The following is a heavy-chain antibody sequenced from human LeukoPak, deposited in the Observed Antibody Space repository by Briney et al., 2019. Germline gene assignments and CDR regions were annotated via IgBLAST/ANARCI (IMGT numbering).Heavy chain of an antibody. CDR3: AFYCSSTSCYQKNAFDI. J-gene: IGHJ3*02. CDR1: GGSISSSSYY. V-gene: IGHV4-39*01. Sequence: SETLSLTCTVSGGSISSSSYYWGWIRQPPGKGLEWIGSIYYSGSTYYNPSLKSRVTISVDTSKNQFSLKLSSVTAADTAVYYCAFYCSSTSCYQKNAFDIWGQGTMVTVSS. D-gene: IGHD2-2*01. CDR2: IYYSGST.